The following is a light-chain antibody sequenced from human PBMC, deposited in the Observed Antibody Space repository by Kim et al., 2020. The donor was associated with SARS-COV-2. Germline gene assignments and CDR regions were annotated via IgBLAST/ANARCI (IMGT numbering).Light chain of an antibody. CDR3: QQFNSYAYT. CDR1: QDISSA. CDR2: TAS. J-gene: IGKJ2*01. V-gene: IGKV1-13*02. Sequence: AIQLTQSPSSLSASVGDRVTITCRASQDISSALAWYQRKPGKPPKLLIYTASRLESGVPSRFSGGGSGTDFTLTISSLQPEDFATYYCQQFNSYAYTFGQETKLEIK.